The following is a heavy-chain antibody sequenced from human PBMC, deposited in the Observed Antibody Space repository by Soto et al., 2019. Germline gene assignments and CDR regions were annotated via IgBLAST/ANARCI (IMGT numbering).Heavy chain of an antibody. CDR3: ALMWELAPDY. CDR1: GGSFSGYY. D-gene: IGHD1-26*01. Sequence: ETLSLTCAVYGGSFSGYYWSWIRQPPGKGLEWIGEINHSGSTNYNPSLKSRVTISVDTSKNQFSLKLSSVTAADTAVYYCALMWELAPDYWGQGTLVTVSS. V-gene: IGHV4-34*01. CDR2: INHSGST. J-gene: IGHJ4*02.